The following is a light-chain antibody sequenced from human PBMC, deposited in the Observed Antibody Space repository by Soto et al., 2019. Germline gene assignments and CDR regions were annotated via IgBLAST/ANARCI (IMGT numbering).Light chain of an antibody. CDR3: QQHSHWPPWT. CDR1: QSISSH. V-gene: IGKV3-11*01. J-gene: IGKJ1*01. Sequence: EIVMTQSPGTLSVSPGERATLSCRASQSISSHLAWYQQKPGQAPRLLIYGASNRATGIPARFSGSGSGTDFTLTISNLEPEDFAVYYCQQHSHWPPWTFGQGTKVDIK. CDR2: GAS.